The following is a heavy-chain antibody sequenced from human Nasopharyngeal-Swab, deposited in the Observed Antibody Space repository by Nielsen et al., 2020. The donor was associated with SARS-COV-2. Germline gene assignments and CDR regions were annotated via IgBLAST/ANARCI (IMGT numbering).Heavy chain of an antibody. CDR2: AYHSGST. V-gene: IGHV4-59*01. D-gene: IGHD5-24*01. Sequence: SETLSPTCTVSGGSISGSYWSWIRQPPGKGLEWIGYAYHSGSTNYNPSLKSRVTISVDTPKNQLSLRLRSVTAADTAVYYCARGSREIETYHFDYWGQGTLVTVSS. CDR1: GGSISGSY. J-gene: IGHJ4*02. CDR3: ARGSREIETYHFDY.